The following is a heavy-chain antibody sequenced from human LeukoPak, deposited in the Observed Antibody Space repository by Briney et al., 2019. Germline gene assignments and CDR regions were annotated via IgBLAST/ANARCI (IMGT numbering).Heavy chain of an antibody. Sequence: AAVKVSFNAAGYTFNNYGINWVRQAPGQGLERMGWNSTYNDNNNHAQKLQGRVTMTTDSPTSTASMEMRSLTSDDAAVYYCARVVFEVGFQFDFWGQGTLVTVSS. D-gene: IGHD1-26*01. CDR2: NSTYNDNN. J-gene: IGHJ4*02. V-gene: IGHV1-18*01. CDR3: ARVVFEVGFQFDF. CDR1: GYTFNNYG.